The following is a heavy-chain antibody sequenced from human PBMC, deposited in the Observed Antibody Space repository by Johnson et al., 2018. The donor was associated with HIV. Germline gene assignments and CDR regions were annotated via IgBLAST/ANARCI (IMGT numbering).Heavy chain of an antibody. CDR2: IRSKAYGGTT. D-gene: IGHD3-10*02. V-gene: IGHV3-49*04. CDR3: TSSVLDVGENVRGLLGLPWAM. J-gene: IGHJ1*01. Sequence: VQLVESGGGLVQPGRSLRLSCTASGFTFGDYAMGWVRQAPGKGLEWVGCIRSKAYGGTTEYAASVKGRFTISRDDSKNTLYLQMNSLKTEDTAVYYCTSSVLDVGENVRGLLGLPWAMWG. CDR1: GFTFGDYA.